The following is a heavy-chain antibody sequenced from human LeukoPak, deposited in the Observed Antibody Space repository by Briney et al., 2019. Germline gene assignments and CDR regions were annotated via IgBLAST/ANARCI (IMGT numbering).Heavy chain of an antibody. J-gene: IGHJ4*02. V-gene: IGHV3-21*01. D-gene: IGHD3-10*01. Sequence: PGGSLRLSCAASGFTFSSYSMNWVRQAPGKGLEWVSSISSSSSYIYYADSVKGRFTISRDNAKNSLYLQMNSLRAEDTDVYYCERVFTGSGSYYEGVFDYWGQGTLVTVSS. CDR2: ISSSSSYI. CDR3: ERVFTGSGSYYEGVFDY. CDR1: GFTFSSYS.